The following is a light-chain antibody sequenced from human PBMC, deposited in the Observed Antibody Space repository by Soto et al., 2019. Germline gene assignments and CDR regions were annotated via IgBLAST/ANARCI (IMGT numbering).Light chain of an antibody. V-gene: IGKV1-5*01. CDR1: QSISNW. Sequence: DMQMTQYHSTLPASLGDRVTITCRASQSISNWLAWYQQKPGTAPKLLIYHASTLESGVPSRFSGGGSGTEFSPTISSLQPDDFATYYCLQDFNYPWTFGQGTKVDIK. J-gene: IGKJ1*01. CDR3: LQDFNYPWT. CDR2: HAS.